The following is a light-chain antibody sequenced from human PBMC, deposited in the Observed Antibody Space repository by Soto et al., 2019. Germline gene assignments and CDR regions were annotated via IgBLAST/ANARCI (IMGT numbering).Light chain of an antibody. Sequence: QSALTQPASVSGSPGQSITISCTGTSSDVGGYNYVSWYQQHPGKAPKLMIYEVSNRPSGVSNRFSGSKSGNTASLTISGLQAEDGADYYCSSYTRSSTRVFGGGTKVTVL. V-gene: IGLV2-14*01. J-gene: IGLJ3*02. CDR1: SSDVGGYNY. CDR3: SSYTRSSTRV. CDR2: EVS.